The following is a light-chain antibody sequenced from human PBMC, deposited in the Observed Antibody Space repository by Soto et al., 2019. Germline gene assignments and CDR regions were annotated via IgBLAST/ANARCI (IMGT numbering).Light chain of an antibody. Sequence: QSVLTQPPSVSAAPGQRVTISCSGSASNVGTQFVSWYQHRPGAAPKLLIYDNDERPSEIPDRFSGSKSDTSATLTITGVQTGDEADYYCGTWDTGLSAGVFGGGTQLTVL. CDR2: DND. CDR1: ASNVGTQF. J-gene: IGLJ2*01. CDR3: GTWDTGLSAGV. V-gene: IGLV1-51*01.